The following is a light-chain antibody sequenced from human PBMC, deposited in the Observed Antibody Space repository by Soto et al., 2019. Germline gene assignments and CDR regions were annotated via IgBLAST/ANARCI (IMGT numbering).Light chain of an antibody. CDR1: QTVNSN. Sequence: IVMTQSPATLSVSPGETATLSCRASQTVNSNLAWYQQKPGQAPRLLIYGASTRATGIPARFSGSGSGTEFTVTISSLQSEDFAVYYCQQYYRPWTFGQGTKVEIK. CDR3: QQYYRPWT. CDR2: GAS. J-gene: IGKJ1*01. V-gene: IGKV3-15*01.